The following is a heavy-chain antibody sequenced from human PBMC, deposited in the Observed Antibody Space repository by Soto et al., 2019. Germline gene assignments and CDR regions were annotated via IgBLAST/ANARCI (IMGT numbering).Heavy chain of an antibody. CDR1: GDSISSYY. J-gene: IGHJ6*02. V-gene: IGHV4-59*01. CDR2: IYYSGST. CDR3: ARGRGGYCSGGSCYSPLIRYGMDV. D-gene: IGHD2-15*01. Sequence: SESLSLISTVSGDSISSYYWSWIRQPPGKGLEWIGYIYYSGSTNYNPSLKSRVTISVDTSKNQFSLKLSSVTAADTAVYYCARGRGGYCSGGSCYSPLIRYGMDVWGQETTFTVSS.